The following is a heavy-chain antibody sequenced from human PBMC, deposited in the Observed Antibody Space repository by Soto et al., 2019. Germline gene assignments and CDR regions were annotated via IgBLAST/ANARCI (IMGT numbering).Heavy chain of an antibody. D-gene: IGHD2-21*02. J-gene: IGHJ6*02. V-gene: IGHV2-5*02. CDR2: IYWDDDK. Sequence: QITLKESGPTLVKPTQTLTLTCSFSGFSLSTTGVGVGWIRQPPGKALEWLALIYWDDDKRYNPSLNSRLTITKDTSKNQVVIAMTNMDPVDTATYYCVQSRCGGDCLQSYSSHSYYGLDVWGQGTTVTVSS. CDR1: GFSLSTTGVG. CDR3: VQSRCGGDCLQSYSSHSYYGLDV.